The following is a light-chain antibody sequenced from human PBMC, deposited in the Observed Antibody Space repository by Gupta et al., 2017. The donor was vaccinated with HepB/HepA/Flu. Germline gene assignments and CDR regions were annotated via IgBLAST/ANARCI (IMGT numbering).Light chain of an antibody. CDR3: AAWDASLSGYV. V-gene: IGLV1-47*01. Sequence: QSVLTQPPSASGPPGQRVTIPCPASSSDIGTNFVYWYQQLPGTAPKLLIYRNNQRPSGVPDRFSGSKSGASAFLAISGLRSEDEADYYCAAWDASLSGYVFGTGTKVTVL. CDR1: SSDIGTNF. CDR2: RNN. J-gene: IGLJ1*01.